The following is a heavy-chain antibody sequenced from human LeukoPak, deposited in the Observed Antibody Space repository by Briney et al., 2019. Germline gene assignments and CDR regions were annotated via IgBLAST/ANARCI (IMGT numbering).Heavy chain of an antibody. CDR3: ARVVQQWLATYYLDY. CDR2: IIPIFGTA. D-gene: IGHD6-19*01. V-gene: IGHV1-69*06. J-gene: IGHJ4*02. CDR1: GGTFSIYA. Sequence: SVKLSCKASGGTFSIYAISCVRQARGQGLEWLGGIIPIFGTANYAHKFQGRVTITADKSTSTAYMELSSLRSEDTAVYYCARVVQQWLATYYLDYWGQGTLVTVSS.